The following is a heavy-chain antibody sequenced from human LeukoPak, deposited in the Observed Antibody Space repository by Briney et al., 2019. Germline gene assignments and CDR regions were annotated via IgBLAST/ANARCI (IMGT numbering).Heavy chain of an antibody. D-gene: IGHD3-22*01. CDR2: VYYSGRT. Sequence: SETLSLTCTVSGDFNSSSSYYWGWIRQPPGKGLEWIGDVYYSGRTYYNPSLKSRVFISIDTSKNYFSLNLNFVTAADTAVYYCARRRYYDSTGYFEWGRGSLVTVSS. CDR1: GDFNSSSSYY. J-gene: IGHJ1*01. CDR3: ARRRYYDSTGYFE. V-gene: IGHV4-39*02.